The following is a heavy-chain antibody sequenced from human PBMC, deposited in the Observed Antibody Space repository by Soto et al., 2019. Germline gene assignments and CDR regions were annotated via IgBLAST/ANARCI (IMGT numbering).Heavy chain of an antibody. CDR2: RNHSGST. V-gene: IGHV4-34*01. Sequence: SETLSLTCAVYGGSFSGYYWSWIRHPTGKGLEWIGERNHSGSTNYNPSLKSRVPISVDTAKNQFSLNLSSVTAADTAVYYCARGDYGDSAFDYWGQGTLVTVCS. D-gene: IGHD4-17*01. CDR3: ARGDYGDSAFDY. CDR1: GGSFSGYY. J-gene: IGHJ4*01.